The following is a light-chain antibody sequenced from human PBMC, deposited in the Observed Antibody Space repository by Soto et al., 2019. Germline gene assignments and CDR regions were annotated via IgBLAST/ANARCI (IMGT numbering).Light chain of an antibody. CDR1: QCVXSP. Sequence: IQLTQCPPSLSASVGDRVTITCRASQCVXSPLDWYHQQPGKAPKILXYAATTWQSGGPSRFSGSGSGTDFTLTINSLHPEDFATYYCQQLQSDTFTFGQGTRLEIK. CDR3: QQLQSDTFT. V-gene: IGKV1-9*01. CDR2: AAT. J-gene: IGKJ5*01.